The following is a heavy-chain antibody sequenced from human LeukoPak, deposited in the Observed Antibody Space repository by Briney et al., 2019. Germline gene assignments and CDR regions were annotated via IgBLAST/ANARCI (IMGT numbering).Heavy chain of an antibody. CDR3: ARVDTYYYDTKRVAFDI. CDR1: GFTFRCYS. D-gene: IGHD3-22*01. Sequence: GGSLRLCFAASGFTFRCYSMNWVRQAPGKGLEGVSYISSSGSTIYYADSVKGRYTISRDNVKNSLYLQMNSLRDEDTAVYYCARVDTYYYDTKRVAFDIWGQGTMVTVSS. CDR2: ISSSGSTI. V-gene: IGHV3-48*02. J-gene: IGHJ3*02.